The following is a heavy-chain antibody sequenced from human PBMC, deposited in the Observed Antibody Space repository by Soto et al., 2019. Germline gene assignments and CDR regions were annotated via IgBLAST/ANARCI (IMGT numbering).Heavy chain of an antibody. CDR1: GFTFDDYG. D-gene: IGHD4-17*01. J-gene: IGHJ3*02. Sequence: WPGGSLRLSCAASGFTFDDYGMSWVRQAPGKGLEWVSGINWNGGSTGYADSVKGRFTISRDNAKNSLYLQMNSLRAEDTALYHCARGGLMTTVTTGAFDIWGQGTMVTVSS. CDR3: ARGGLMTTVTTGAFDI. CDR2: INWNGGST. V-gene: IGHV3-20*01.